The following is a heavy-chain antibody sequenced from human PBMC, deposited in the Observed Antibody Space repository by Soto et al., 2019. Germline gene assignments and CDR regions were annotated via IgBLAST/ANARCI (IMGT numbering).Heavy chain of an antibody. CDR3: ARYQGAGYYSES. J-gene: IGHJ4*02. V-gene: IGHV5-51*01. D-gene: IGHD3-9*01. CDR1: GYSFSTYW. Sequence: GESLKISCKASGYSFSTYWIGWVRQMPGKGPEWMGIIYPGDSETRYSPSFQGQVIISADKSITTAYLQWSSLKASDSAMYYCARYQGAGYYSESWGQGTLVTVSS. CDR2: IYPGDSET.